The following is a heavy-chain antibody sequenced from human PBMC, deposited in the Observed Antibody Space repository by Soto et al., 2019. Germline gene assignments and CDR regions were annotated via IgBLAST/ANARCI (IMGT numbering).Heavy chain of an antibody. Sequence: PGGSLRLSCAASGFTFSSYAMHWVRQAPGKGLEWVAVISYDGSNKYYADSVKGRFTISRDNSKNTLYLQMNSLRAEDTAVYYCARDVWNYYYYHGMDVWGQGTTVTVSS. CDR1: GFTFSSYA. D-gene: IGHD1-1*01. J-gene: IGHJ6*02. V-gene: IGHV3-30-3*01. CDR2: ISYDGSNK. CDR3: ARDVWNYYYYHGMDV.